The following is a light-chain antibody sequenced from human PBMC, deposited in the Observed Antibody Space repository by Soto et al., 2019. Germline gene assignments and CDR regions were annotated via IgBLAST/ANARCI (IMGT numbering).Light chain of an antibody. J-gene: IGKJ1*01. Sequence: DVVMTQSPLSLPVTLGQPASISCRSSQSLVYSDGNTYLNWFQQRPGQSPRRLIYKVSKRDSGVTDRFIGSGSVMYFKLKISRVEAKDFGVYYGMPATHWPATFAQGTKVKIK. CDR1: QSLVYSDGNTY. V-gene: IGKV2-30*01. CDR2: KVS. CDR3: MPATHWPAT.